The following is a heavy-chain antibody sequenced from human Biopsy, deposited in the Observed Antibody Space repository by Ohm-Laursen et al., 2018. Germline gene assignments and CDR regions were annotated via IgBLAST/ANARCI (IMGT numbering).Heavy chain of an antibody. CDR2: VYNGGIT. V-gene: IGHV4-61*08. CDR1: GGSITSSGYW. J-gene: IGHJ5*02. CDR3: ARTPRDSFWSGSYKRGLWFNP. D-gene: IGHD3-3*01. Sequence: GTLSLTCTVSGGSITSSGYWRSWIRQRPGKGLEWIGYVYNGGITNYNPSLKSRVTISKDTSKNQFSLQVNSVTAADTAVYYCARTPRDSFWSGSYKRGLWFNPWGQGTLVIVSS.